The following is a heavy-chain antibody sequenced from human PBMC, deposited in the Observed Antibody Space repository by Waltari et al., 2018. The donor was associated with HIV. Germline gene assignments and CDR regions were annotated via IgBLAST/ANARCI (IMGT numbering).Heavy chain of an antibody. V-gene: IGHV4-39*07. J-gene: IGHJ4*02. CDR1: GGSISSSSYY. D-gene: IGHD3-10*01. Sequence: QLQLQESVPGLVKPSETLSPTCTVSGGSISSSSYYWGWIRQPPGKGLEWIGSIYYSGSTYYNPSLKSRVTISVDTSKNQVSLKLSSVTAADTAVYYCARVSYGSGGLDYWGQGTLVTVSS. CDR3: ARVSYGSGGLDY. CDR2: IYYSGST.